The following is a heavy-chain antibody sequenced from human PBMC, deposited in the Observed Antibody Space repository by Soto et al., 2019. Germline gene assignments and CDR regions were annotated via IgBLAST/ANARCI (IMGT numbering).Heavy chain of an antibody. J-gene: IGHJ4*02. V-gene: IGHV3-23*01. CDR2: ISGSGGST. D-gene: IGHD3-3*01. Sequence: PGGSLRLSCAASGFPFSSYAMSWVRQAPGKGLKWVSAISGSGGSTYYADYVKGRFTISRDNSKNTLYLQMNSLRAEDTAVYYCANEGRFWSGYYIVDYFDYWGQGTLVTVSS. CDR1: GFPFSSYA. CDR3: ANEGRFWSGYYIVDYFDY.